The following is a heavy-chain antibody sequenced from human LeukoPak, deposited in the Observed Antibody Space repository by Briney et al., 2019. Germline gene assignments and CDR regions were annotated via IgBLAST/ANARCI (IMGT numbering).Heavy chain of an antibody. Sequence: SVKVSCKASGGTFSSYAISWVRQAPGQGLEWMGRIIPILGIANYAQKFQGRVTITADKSTSTAYMELSSLRSEDTAVYYCARAMPHDAFDIWGQGTMVTVSS. D-gene: IGHD2-2*01. CDR1: GGTFSSYA. J-gene: IGHJ3*02. CDR3: ARAMPHDAFDI. V-gene: IGHV1-69*04. CDR2: IIPILGIA.